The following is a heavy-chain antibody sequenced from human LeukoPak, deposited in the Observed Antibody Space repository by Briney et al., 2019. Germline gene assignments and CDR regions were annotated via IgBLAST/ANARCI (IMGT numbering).Heavy chain of an antibody. Sequence: PGRSLRLSCAASGFTFSSYAMRWVRQAPGKGLEWVAVISYDGSNKYYADSVKGRFTISRDNSKNTLYLQMNSLRAEDTAVYYCARAPTTARPYYFDYWGQGTLVTVSS. V-gene: IGHV3-30*04. J-gene: IGHJ4*02. CDR1: GFTFSSYA. CDR2: ISYDGSNK. D-gene: IGHD1-1*01. CDR3: ARAPTTARPYYFDY.